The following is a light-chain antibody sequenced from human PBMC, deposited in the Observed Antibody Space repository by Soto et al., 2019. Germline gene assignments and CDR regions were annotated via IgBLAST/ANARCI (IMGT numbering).Light chain of an antibody. CDR3: QQYNNSLWT. Sequence: EIVLTQSPATLSLSPGERATLSCRASQSVDIYLAWYRHIPGQAPRLLIYDASNRATGIPDRFSGGGSGTDFTLTISSLEPEDFAVYYCQQYNNSLWTFGQGTKVDI. CDR1: QSVDIY. V-gene: IGKV3-11*01. J-gene: IGKJ1*01. CDR2: DAS.